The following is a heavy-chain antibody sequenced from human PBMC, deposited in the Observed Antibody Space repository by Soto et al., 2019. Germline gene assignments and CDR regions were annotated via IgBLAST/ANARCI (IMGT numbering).Heavy chain of an antibody. CDR3: ARDLIGIAAEGSPNWFDP. Sequence: QVQLVQSGAEVKKPGASVKVSCKASGYTFTSYGISWVRQAPGQGLEWMGWISAYNGNTNYAQKLQGRVTMTTDTSTSTAYMELRSLRSDATAVYYCARDLIGIAAEGSPNWFDPWGQGTLVTVSS. D-gene: IGHD6-13*01. CDR2: ISAYNGNT. J-gene: IGHJ5*02. CDR1: GYTFTSYG. V-gene: IGHV1-18*01.